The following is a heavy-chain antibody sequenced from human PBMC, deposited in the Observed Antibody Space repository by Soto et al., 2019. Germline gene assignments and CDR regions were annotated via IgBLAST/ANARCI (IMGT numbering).Heavy chain of an antibody. CDR2: IIPIFGTA. CDR3: ARDLMSLHGSGRYHYYGMDV. CDR1: GGTFSSYA. V-gene: IGHV1-69*13. D-gene: IGHD3-10*01. Sequence: SVKVSWKASGGTFSSYAISWVRQAPGQGLEWMGGIIPIFGTANYAQKFQGRVTITADESTSTAYMELSSLRSEDTAVYYCARDLMSLHGSGRYHYYGMDVWGQATTVTVSS. J-gene: IGHJ6*02.